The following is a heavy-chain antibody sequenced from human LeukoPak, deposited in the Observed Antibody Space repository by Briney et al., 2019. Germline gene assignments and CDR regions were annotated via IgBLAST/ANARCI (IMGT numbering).Heavy chain of an antibody. J-gene: IGHJ4*02. Sequence: SVKVSCKASGGTFSSYAISWVRQAPGQGLEWMGGIIPIFGTANYAQKFQGRVTITADESTSAAYMELSSLRSEDTAVYYCAAGTKIVPAAPFDYWGQGTLVTVSS. V-gene: IGHV1-69*13. CDR2: IIPIFGTA. CDR1: GGTFSSYA. CDR3: AAGTKIVPAAPFDY. D-gene: IGHD2-2*01.